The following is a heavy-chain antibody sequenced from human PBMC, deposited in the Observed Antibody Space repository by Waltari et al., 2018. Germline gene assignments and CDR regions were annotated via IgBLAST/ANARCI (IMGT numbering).Heavy chain of an antibody. CDR3: ARDWGESQYYFDY. Sequence: QVQLVESGGGVVQPGRSLRLSCAASGFTFSSYGMHWVRQAPGKGLEWVAVRWYDGSNKYYADSVKGRFTISRDNSKNTLYLQMNSLRAEDTAVYYCARDWGESQYYFDYWGQGTLVTVSS. CDR1: GFTFSSYG. J-gene: IGHJ4*02. D-gene: IGHD3-16*01. CDR2: RWYDGSNK. V-gene: IGHV3-33*01.